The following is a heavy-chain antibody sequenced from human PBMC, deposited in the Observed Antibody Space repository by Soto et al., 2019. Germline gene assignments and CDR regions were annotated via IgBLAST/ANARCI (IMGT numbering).Heavy chain of an antibody. CDR2: IYYSGST. CDR1: GGSISSSSYY. D-gene: IGHD6-6*01. J-gene: IGHJ4*02. Sequence: SETPSLTCSGSGGSISSSSYYWGWIRQPAEEGLEWIGSIYYSGSTYYNPSLKSRVTISVDTSKNQFSLKLSSVTAADTAVYYCARHPRKGGSSYVFYFDYWGQGTLVTVSS. CDR3: ARHPRKGGSSYVFYFDY. V-gene: IGHV4-39*01.